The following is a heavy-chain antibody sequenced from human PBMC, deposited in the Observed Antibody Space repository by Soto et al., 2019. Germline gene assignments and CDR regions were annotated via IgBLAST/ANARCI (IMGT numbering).Heavy chain of an antibody. Sequence: ASVKVSCKASGYTFTGYYMHWVRQAPGQGLEWMGWINPNSGGTNYAQKFQGRVTMTRDTSISTAYMELSRLRSDDTAVYYCAGALQPELRFFSTSNMPYFEYWGQGTLVTVSS. V-gene: IGHV1-2*02. J-gene: IGHJ4*02. CDR1: GYTFTGYY. CDR3: AGALQPELRFFSTSNMPYFEY. CDR2: INPNSGGT. D-gene: IGHD3-3*01.